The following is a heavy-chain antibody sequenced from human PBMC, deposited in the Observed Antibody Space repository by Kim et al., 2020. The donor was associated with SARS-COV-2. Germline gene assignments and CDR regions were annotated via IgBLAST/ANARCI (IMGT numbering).Heavy chain of an antibody. D-gene: IGHD3-10*01. Sequence: SETLSLTCTVSGGSVSSGSYYWSWIRQPPGKGLEWIGYIYYSGSTNYNPSLKSRVTISVDTSKNQFSLKLSSVTAADTAVYYCAGNDGYYYGSGSYVYFGMDVWGQGTTVTVSS. CDR3: AGNDGYYYGSGSYVYFGMDV. CDR2: IYYSGST. J-gene: IGHJ6*02. V-gene: IGHV4-61*01. CDR1: GGSVSSGSYY.